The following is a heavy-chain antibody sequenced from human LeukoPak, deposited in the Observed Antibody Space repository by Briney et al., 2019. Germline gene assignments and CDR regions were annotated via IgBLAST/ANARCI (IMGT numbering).Heavy chain of an antibody. CDR2: IKSRDDGGTT. D-gene: IGHD2/OR15-2a*01. V-gene: IGHV3-15*01. CDR1: GFTVNNAW. Sequence: GGSLRLSCAASGFTVNNAWMSWVRQAPGKGLEWVGRIKSRDDGGTTEYAAPVKGRFTISRDDSKNTLCLQMNSLRIEDTAVYYCTTYNSRDAFDIWGQGTMVTVSP. CDR3: TTYNSRDAFDI. J-gene: IGHJ3*02.